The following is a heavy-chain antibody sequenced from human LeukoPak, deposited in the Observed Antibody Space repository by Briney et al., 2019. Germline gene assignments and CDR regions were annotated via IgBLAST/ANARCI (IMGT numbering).Heavy chain of an antibody. D-gene: IGHD5-24*01. V-gene: IGHV1-18*01. Sequence: GASVKVSCKASGYTFTSYGISWVRQAPGQGLECMGWISAYNDNTNYAQKLQGRVTMTTDTSTSTAYMELRSARSDDTAVYYCARDWRDGYNYYFDYWGQGTLVTVSS. J-gene: IGHJ4*02. CDR3: ARDWRDGYNYYFDY. CDR1: GYTFTSYG. CDR2: ISAYNDNT.